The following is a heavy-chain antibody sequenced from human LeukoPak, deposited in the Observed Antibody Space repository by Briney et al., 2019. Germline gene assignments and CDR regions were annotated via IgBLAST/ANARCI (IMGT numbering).Heavy chain of an antibody. J-gene: IGHJ4*02. CDR1: GYTFTSYG. CDR3: ARDRATAVPGEKDY. CDR2: ISIHNGNT. Sequence: ASVKVSCKASGYTFTSYGINWVRQAPGQGLEWMGWISIHNGNTNYAQNLQGRVTMTTDTSTSTAYMELRSLRSDDTAVYYCARDRATAVPGEKDYWGQGTLVTVSS. V-gene: IGHV1-18*01. D-gene: IGHD3-10*01.